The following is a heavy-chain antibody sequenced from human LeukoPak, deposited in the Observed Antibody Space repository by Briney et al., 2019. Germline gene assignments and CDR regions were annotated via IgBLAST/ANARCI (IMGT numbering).Heavy chain of an antibody. V-gene: IGHV1-18*01. CDR3: AREVVGYCSSSSCYDLDY. J-gene: IGHJ4*02. CDR2: ISAYNGNT. D-gene: IGHD2-2*01. Sequence: ASVKVSCKASGYTFTSYGISWVRQAPGQGLEWMGWISAYNGNTNYAQKLQGRVTMTTDTSTSTAYMELRSLRSDDTAVYYCAREVVGYCSSSSCYDLDYWGQGTLVTASS. CDR1: GYTFTSYG.